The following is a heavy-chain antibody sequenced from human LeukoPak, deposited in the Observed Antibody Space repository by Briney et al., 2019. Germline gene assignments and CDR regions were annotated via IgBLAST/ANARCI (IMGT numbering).Heavy chain of an antibody. CDR1: GFTFSSYS. CDR2: ISSSSSYI. J-gene: IGHJ4*02. D-gene: IGHD3-10*01. V-gene: IGHV3-21*01. CDR3: ARVRGRDFDY. Sequence: PGGSLRLSCAVSGFTFSSYSMNWVRQAPGKGLEWVSSISSSSSYIYYADSVKGRFTISRDNAKNSLYLQMNSLRAEDTAVYYCARVRGRDFDYWGQGTLVTVSS.